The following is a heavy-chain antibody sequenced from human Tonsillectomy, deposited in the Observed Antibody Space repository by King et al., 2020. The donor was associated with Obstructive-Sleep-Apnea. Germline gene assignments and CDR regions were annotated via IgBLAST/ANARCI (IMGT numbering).Heavy chain of an antibody. J-gene: IGHJ5*02. V-gene: IGHV4-34*01. CDR3: ARGSGAAAVNWFDP. D-gene: IGHD6-13*01. CDR2: INHSGST. Sequence: VQLQQWGAGLLKPSETLSLTCAVFGGSFSDYYWSWIRQPPGKGLEWIGEINHSGSTNYNPSLEGRVTISVDTSKNQFSLKLNSVTAADTAVYYCARGSGAAAVNWFDPWGQGALVTVSS. CDR1: GGSFSDYY.